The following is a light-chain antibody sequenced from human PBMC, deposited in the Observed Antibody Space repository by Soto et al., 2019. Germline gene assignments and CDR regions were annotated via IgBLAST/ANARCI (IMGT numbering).Light chain of an antibody. CDR2: KAS. J-gene: IGKJ2*01. CDR3: QQYNSYSPYT. V-gene: IGKV1-5*03. CDR1: QSISTW. Sequence: DIQMTQSPSTLSASVGDRVTITCRASQSISTWLAWYQQKPGKAPKLLIYKASSLESRVPSRFSGSGSGTEFTLTISSLQPDDFATYYCQQYNSYSPYTFGQGTMLEIK.